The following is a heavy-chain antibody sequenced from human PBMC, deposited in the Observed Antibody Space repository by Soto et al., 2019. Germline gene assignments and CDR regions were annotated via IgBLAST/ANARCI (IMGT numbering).Heavy chain of an antibody. Sequence: GASVKVSCKASGYTFTGYYMHWVRQAPGQGLEWMGWINPNSGGTNYAQKFQGWVTMTRDTSISTAYMELSRLRSDDTAVYYCARDMAYGGNPRGGYYYYYYGMDVWGQGTTVTVSS. D-gene: IGHD4-17*01. J-gene: IGHJ6*02. CDR3: ARDMAYGGNPRGGYYYYYYGMDV. CDR2: INPNSGGT. V-gene: IGHV1-2*04. CDR1: GYTFTGYY.